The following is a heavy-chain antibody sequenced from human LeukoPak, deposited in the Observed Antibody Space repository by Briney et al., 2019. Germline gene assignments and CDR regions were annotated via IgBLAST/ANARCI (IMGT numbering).Heavy chain of an antibody. CDR3: AKLAPNFDY. CDR2: ISYDGSNK. V-gene: IGHV3-30-3*02. Sequence: GGSLRLSCAASGFTFSSYAMHWVRQAPGKGLEWVAVISYDGSNKYYADSVKGRFTISRDNSKNTLYLQMNSLRAEDTAVYYCAKLAPNFDYWGQGTLVTVSS. J-gene: IGHJ4*02. CDR1: GFTFSSYA.